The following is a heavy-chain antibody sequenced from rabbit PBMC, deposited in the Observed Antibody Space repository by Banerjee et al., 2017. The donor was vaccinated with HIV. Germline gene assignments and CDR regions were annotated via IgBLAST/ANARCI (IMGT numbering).Heavy chain of an antibody. V-gene: IGHV1S45*01. CDR2: IEGGSGST. Sequence: QEQLVESGGGLVQPEGSLTLTCTASGVSFSSNHYMCWVRQAPGKGLEWIACIEGGSGSTYYASWVNGRFSISRENTQNTVSLQLNSLTAADTATYFCARGGGLWGPGTLVTVS. CDR3: ARGGGL. J-gene: IGHJ4*01. CDR1: GVSFSSNHY.